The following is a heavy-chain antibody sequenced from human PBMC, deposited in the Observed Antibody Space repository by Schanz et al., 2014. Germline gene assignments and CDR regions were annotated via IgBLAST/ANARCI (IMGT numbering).Heavy chain of an antibody. CDR3: AKYRGYYRVSGSYRELEY. J-gene: IGHJ4*02. CDR2: FVHPGGST. V-gene: IGHV3-23*03. CDR1: GFSLDIFA. D-gene: IGHD3-10*01. Sequence: EVHLLESGGGLVEPGGSLRLSCATSGFSLDIFAVSWVRQAPGKGLEWVSFVHPGGSTYYPDSVKGRFTISRDSSKNTLYLQMNSLRPEDTAVYYCAKYRGYYRVSGSYRELEYWGQGTLVTVSS.